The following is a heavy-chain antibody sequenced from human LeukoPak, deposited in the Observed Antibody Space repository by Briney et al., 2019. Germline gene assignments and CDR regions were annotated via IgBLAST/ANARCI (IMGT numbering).Heavy chain of an antibody. Sequence: PSETLCLTCAAYGGSFSGYYWSWIRQAPGKGLEWIGEINHSGSTNYNPSLKSRGTILEDTSKNQFSLKLSPVTAEDTAVYFCERVGYSYVINDWSRTGLGAYPTKYYYHMDVWGKGTTVTVSS. CDR3: ERVGYSYVINDWSRTGLGAYPTKYYYHMDV. D-gene: IGHD5-18*01. V-gene: IGHV4-34*01. J-gene: IGHJ6*03. CDR2: INHSGST. CDR1: GGSFSGYY.